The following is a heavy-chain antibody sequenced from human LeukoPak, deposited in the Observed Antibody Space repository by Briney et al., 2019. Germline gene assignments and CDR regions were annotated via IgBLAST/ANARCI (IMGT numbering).Heavy chain of an antibody. CDR1: GLTFSTYW. J-gene: IGHJ4*02. CDR2: INGDGSTT. Sequence: GGSLRLSCAASGLTFSTYWMHWVRQAPGKGLEWVSRINGDGSTTNYADSVEGRFTISRDNAKNTVYLQMNSLRAEDTAVYYCAKDLSTSWYYFDYWGQGTLVTVSS. D-gene: IGHD6-13*01. V-gene: IGHV3-74*01. CDR3: AKDLSTSWYYFDY.